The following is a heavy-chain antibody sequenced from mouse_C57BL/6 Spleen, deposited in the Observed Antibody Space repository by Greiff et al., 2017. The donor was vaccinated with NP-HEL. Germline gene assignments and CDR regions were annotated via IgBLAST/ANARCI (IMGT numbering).Heavy chain of an antibody. V-gene: IGHV1-22*01. CDR1: GYTFTDYN. Sequence: VQLKESGPELVKPGASVKMSCKASGYTFTDYNMHWVKQSHGKSLEWIGYINPNNGGTSYNQKFKGKATLTVNKSSSTAYMELRSLTSEDSAVYYCARAGYYSPWYFDVWGTGTTVTVAS. J-gene: IGHJ1*03. D-gene: IGHD2-3*01. CDR3: ARAGYYSPWYFDV. CDR2: INPNNGGT.